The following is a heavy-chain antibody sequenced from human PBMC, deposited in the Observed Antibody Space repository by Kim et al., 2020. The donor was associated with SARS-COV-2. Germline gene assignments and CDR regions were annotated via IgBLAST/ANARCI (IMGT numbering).Heavy chain of an antibody. V-gene: IGHV1-18*04. CDR1: GYTFTSYG. CDR3: ARDSCYYDSSGYYYVYCLPKGGWNCFDY. J-gene: IGHJ4*02. CDR2: ISAYNGNT. D-gene: IGHD3-22*01. Sequence: ASVKVSCKASGYTFTSYGISWVRQAPGQGLEWMGWISAYNGNTNYAQKLQGRVTMTTDTSTSTAYMELRSLRSDDTAVYYCARDSCYYDSSGYYYVYCLPKGGWNCFDYWGQGTLVTVSS.